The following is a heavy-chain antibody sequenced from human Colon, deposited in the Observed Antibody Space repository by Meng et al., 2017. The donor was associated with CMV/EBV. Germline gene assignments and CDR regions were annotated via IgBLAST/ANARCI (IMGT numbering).Heavy chain of an antibody. D-gene: IGHD2-15*01. J-gene: IGHJ6*02. Sequence: GGSLRLSCAASGFTVSSNYMSWVRQAPGKGLEWVSTIYSGGITYYADSVKGRFTISRDNSKNTLYLQMNSLRAEDTAVYYCAGINHSYYYYGLDVWGQGTTVTV. CDR1: GFTVSSNY. CDR3: AGINHSYYYYGLDV. CDR2: IYSGGIT. V-gene: IGHV3-53*01.